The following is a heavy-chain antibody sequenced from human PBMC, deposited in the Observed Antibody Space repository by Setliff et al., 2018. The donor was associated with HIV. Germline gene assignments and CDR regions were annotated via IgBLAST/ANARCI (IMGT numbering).Heavy chain of an antibody. J-gene: IGHJ4*02. CDR3: VSTPGVFYFDF. D-gene: IGHD2-15*01. V-gene: IGHV3-23*01. Sequence: PGGSLRLSCAASGFTFSSYAMSWVRQAPGKGLEWVSGISGSGGSTYYADSVKGRFTISRDNSKNTLYLQMNSLRAEDTAVYYCVSTPGVFYFDFWGQGTPVTVSS. CDR1: GFTFSSYA. CDR2: ISGSGGST.